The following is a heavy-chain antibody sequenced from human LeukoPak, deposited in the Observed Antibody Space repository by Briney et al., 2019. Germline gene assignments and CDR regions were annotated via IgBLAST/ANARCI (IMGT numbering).Heavy chain of an antibody. J-gene: IGHJ4*02. CDR1: GFTFSRYA. Sequence: GGSLRLSCAATGFTFSRYAMHWVRQAPGKGLESVSAISSNGGSTYYANSVKGRFTISRDNSKNTLYLQMGSLRAEDLAVYYCARDFGLTGKVDYWGQGTLVTVSS. D-gene: IGHD1-20*01. CDR3: ARDFGLTGKVDY. V-gene: IGHV3-64*01. CDR2: ISSNGGST.